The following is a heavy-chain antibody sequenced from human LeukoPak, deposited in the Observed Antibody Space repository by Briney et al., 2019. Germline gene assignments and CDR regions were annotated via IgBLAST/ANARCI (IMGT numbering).Heavy chain of an antibody. CDR3: AGGADGK. V-gene: IGHV4-59*01. CDR2: VYYSGST. Sequence: SETLSLTCTVSGGSISGYYWSWIRQPRGKGLEWIGYVYYSGSTNYNPSLKSRVTISLDTSKNQFSLKLSSVTAADTAVCYWAGGADGKWGQGTLVTVSS. CDR1: GGSISGYY. J-gene: IGHJ4*02. D-gene: IGHD1-26*01.